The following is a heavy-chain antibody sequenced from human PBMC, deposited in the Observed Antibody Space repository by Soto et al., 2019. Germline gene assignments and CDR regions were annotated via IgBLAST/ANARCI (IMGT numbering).Heavy chain of an antibody. Sequence: NPSETLSLTCTVSGGSISRSIYYWVWIRQPPGKVLEWIGSIYYSGSTYYNPSLKSRVTISVDTSKNQFSLKLSSVTAADTAVYYCARQGITMVRGVIERLFDYWGQGTLVTVSS. CDR1: GGSISRSIYY. CDR2: IYYSGST. D-gene: IGHD3-10*01. V-gene: IGHV4-39*01. J-gene: IGHJ4*02. CDR3: ARQGITMVRGVIERLFDY.